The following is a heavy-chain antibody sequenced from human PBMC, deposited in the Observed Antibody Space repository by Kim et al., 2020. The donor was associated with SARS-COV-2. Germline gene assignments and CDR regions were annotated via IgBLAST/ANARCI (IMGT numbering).Heavy chain of an antibody. J-gene: IGHJ4*02. Sequence: GGSLRLSCVASGFRFSSYAMTWVRQAPGKGLEWVSTISGSGTITNYADSVKGRLTISRDNSNNTLYLQMSSLRAEDTAVYYCAKEGVTSNWEARIDHWGQGTLVTVSS. D-gene: IGHD3-10*01. V-gene: IGHV3-23*01. CDR3: AKEGVTSNWEARIDH. CDR2: ISGSGTIT. CDR1: GFRFSSYA.